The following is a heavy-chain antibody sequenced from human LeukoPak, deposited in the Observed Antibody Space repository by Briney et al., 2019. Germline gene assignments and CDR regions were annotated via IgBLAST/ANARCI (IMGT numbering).Heavy chain of an antibody. CDR2: ISGSGGST. Sequence: GGSLRLSCAASGFTFSSYAMSWVRQAPGKGLEWVSAISGSGGSTYYADSVKGRFTISRDNSKNTLYLQMNSLRAEDTAVYYCAKDRTPLEWLYYFDYWGQGTLVTVSS. CDR3: AKDRTPLEWLYYFDY. V-gene: IGHV3-23*01. CDR1: GFTFSSYA. D-gene: IGHD3-3*01. J-gene: IGHJ4*02.